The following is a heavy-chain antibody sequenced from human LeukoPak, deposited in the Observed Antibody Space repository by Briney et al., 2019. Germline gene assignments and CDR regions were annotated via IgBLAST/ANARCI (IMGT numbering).Heavy chain of an antibody. CDR2: ISGSGSST. D-gene: IGHD6-13*01. CDR3: AKGRLAAAGRSTSDY. V-gene: IGHV3-23*01. J-gene: IGHJ4*02. CDR1: GFTFSNYA. Sequence: GGSLRLSCVASGFTFSNYAMSWVRQAPGKGLEWVSDISGSGSSTYYADSVKGHFTISRDNSKNTLSLQMNSLRGDDTAVYYCAKGRLAAAGRSTSDYWGQGTLVTVSS.